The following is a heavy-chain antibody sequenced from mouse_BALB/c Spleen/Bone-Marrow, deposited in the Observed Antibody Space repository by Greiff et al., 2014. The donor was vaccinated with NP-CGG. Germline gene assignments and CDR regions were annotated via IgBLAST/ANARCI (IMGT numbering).Heavy chain of an antibody. V-gene: IGHV1S81*02. Sequence: QVQLQQSGAELVKPGASVKLSCKASDYTFTSYYMYWVKQRPGQGLEWIGGINPSNGGTNFNEKFKSKATLTVDKSSSTAYMQLSSLTSEDSAVYYCTRDHYYYGSSYWYFDVWGAGTTVTVSS. CDR2: INPSNGGT. D-gene: IGHD1-1*01. J-gene: IGHJ1*01. CDR3: TRDHYYYGSSYWYFDV. CDR1: DYTFTSYY.